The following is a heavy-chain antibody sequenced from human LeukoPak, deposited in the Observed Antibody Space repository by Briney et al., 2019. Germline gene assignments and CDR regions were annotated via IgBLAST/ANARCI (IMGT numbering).Heavy chain of an antibody. CDR2: TYYSGST. CDR3: ARDRSTSRYYYGMDV. Sequence: SETLSLTCTVSGGSISSYYWSWIRQPPGKGLEWIGYTYYSGSTSYNPSLKSRVTISVDTSKTQFSLKLSSVTAADTAVYYCARDRSTSRYYYGMDVWGQGTTVTVSS. CDR1: GGSISSYY. D-gene: IGHD2-2*01. J-gene: IGHJ6*02. V-gene: IGHV4-59*01.